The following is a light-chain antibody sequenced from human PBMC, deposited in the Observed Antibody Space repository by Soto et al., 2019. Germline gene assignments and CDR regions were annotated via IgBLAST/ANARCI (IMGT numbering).Light chain of an antibody. V-gene: IGLV2-14*01. CDR3: SSYTSSTTPHV. CDR1: SSDVGGYNY. Sequence: QSVLTQPASVSGSPGQSITISCTGASSDVGGYNYVSWYQQHPGKAPKLMIYEVSHRPSEISNRFSGSKSGNTASLTISGLQAEDEADYYCSSYTSSTTPHVFGTGTKVTVL. J-gene: IGLJ1*01. CDR2: EVS.